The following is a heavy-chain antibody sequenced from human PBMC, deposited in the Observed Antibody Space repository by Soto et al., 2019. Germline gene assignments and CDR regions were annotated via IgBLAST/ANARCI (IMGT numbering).Heavy chain of an antibody. CDR1: GFTVSSNC. D-gene: IGHD3-10*01. Sequence: EVQLVESGGGLIQPGGSLRLSCAASGFTVSSNCMSWVRQAPGKGLEWVSVIYSGGSTYYADSVKGRFTISTGNSKTTLYLQLNSLRAESTAVYYCTIHITMDPLFVYWGQGPLVTVSS. J-gene: IGHJ4*02. CDR3: TIHITMDPLFVY. V-gene: IGHV3-53*01. CDR2: IYSGGST.